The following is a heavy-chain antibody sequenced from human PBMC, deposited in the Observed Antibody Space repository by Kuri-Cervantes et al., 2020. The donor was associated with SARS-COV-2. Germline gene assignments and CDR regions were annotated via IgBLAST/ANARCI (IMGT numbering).Heavy chain of an antibody. D-gene: IGHD3-22*01. V-gene: IGHV1-69*05. CDR2: IIPIFGSK. CDR3: ATKDYYGNSGYNY. J-gene: IGHJ4*02. Sequence: SVKVSCKAGGTSSSSAISWVRQAPGEGLEWMGGIIPIFGSKHFEQKFQGRLTITTDGSTSTAYMELSSLRSDDTAFYYCATKDYYGNSGYNYWGQGTLVTVSS. CDR1: GGTSSSSA.